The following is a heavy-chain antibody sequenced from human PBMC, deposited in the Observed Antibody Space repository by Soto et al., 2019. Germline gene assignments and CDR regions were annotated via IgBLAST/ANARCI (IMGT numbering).Heavy chain of an antibody. CDR1: GFTFSTYD. J-gene: IGHJ4*02. CDR2: IWYDGSNK. Sequence: GGSLRLSCAASGFTFSTYDMHWVRQTPGKGLEWVAIIWYDGSNKYFADSVKGRFTISRDNSKNTLYLQMNSLGAEDTAIYYCARARGKWSSSSDFDSWGQGXLVT. V-gene: IGHV3-33*01. D-gene: IGHD6-6*01. CDR3: ARARGKWSSSSDFDS.